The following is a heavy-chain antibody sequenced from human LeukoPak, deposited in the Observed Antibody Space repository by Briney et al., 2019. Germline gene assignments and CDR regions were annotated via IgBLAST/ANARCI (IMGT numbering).Heavy chain of an antibody. CDR1: GLTFSSYG. V-gene: IGHV3-30*18. D-gene: IGHD5-12*01. CDR2: ITCDGSSK. J-gene: IGHJ4*02. Sequence: GGSLRLSCAASGLTFSSYGMHWVRQAPGKGLEWVAVITCDGSSKYYADSVKGRFTISRDNSKNTLYLQMNSLRAEDTAVYYCAKGSSGSDSAFDYWGQGTLVTVSS. CDR3: AKGSSGSDSAFDY.